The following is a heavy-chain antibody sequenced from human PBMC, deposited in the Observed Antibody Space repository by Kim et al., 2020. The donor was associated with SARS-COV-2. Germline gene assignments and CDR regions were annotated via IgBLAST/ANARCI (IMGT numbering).Heavy chain of an antibody. V-gene: IGHV3-49*03. J-gene: IGHJ4*02. Sequence: GGSLRLSCTTSGLNFGDYAMSWFRQAPGKGLEWVAFIRSKRYGETTEYAAYVKGRFTISRDDSKRIAYLKMNGLETEATAVYYCTSGPYYYDSAAYYHDYWGQGNLVSVSS. D-gene: IGHD3-22*01. CDR1: GLNFGDYA. CDR2: IRSKRYGETT. CDR3: TSGPYYYDSAAYYHDY.